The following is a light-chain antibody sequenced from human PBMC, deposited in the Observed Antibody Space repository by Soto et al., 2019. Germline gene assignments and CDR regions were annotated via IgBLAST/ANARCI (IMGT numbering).Light chain of an antibody. Sequence: QSVLTQPPSASGSPGQSVTISCTGTSSDVGGYNYVSWYQQHPGKAPKLMIYEVSKRPSGAPDRFSGSKSGNTASLTVSGLQAEDEADYYCSSYSTMGTYVFGAGTKVTVL. CDR2: EVS. CDR1: SSDVGGYNY. V-gene: IGLV2-8*01. CDR3: SSYSTMGTYV. J-gene: IGLJ1*01.